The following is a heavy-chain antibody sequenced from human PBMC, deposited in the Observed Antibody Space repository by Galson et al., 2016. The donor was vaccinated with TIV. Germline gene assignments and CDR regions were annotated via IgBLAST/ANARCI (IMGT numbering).Heavy chain of an antibody. J-gene: IGHJ4*02. CDR3: VKDVGMGPRGHLDY. CDR2: ISWDSETI. V-gene: IGHV3-9*01. Sequence: LRLSCAASGFTFDDYAMHWVRQVPGKGLEWVSGISWDSETIDYADSVKGRFTISRDNAKNSLYLQMNNLRAEDTALYYCVKDVGMGPRGHLDYWGQGTPVAVSS. D-gene: IGHD7-27*01. CDR1: GFTFDDYA.